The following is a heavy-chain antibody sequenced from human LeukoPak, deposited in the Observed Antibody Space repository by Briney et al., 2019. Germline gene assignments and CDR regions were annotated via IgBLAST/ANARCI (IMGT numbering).Heavy chain of an antibody. D-gene: IGHD3-10*02. Sequence: PGGSLRLSCAASGFTFSNFWMNWVRQVPGKALEWVANIKEDGSEKYYVDSVKGRFTISRDNSKNSLYLQMNSLRAEDTAVYYCAELGITMIGGVWGKGTTVTISS. CDR1: GFTFSNFW. V-gene: IGHV3-7*01. CDR3: AELGITMIGGV. CDR2: IKEDGSEK. J-gene: IGHJ6*04.